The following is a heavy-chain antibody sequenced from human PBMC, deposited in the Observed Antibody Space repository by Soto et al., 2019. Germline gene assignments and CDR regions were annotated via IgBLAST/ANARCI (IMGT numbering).Heavy chain of an antibody. J-gene: IGHJ4*02. CDR2: IYYSGSN. Sequence: QVQLQESGPGLVKPSQTLSLTCTVSGGSISSGGYYWSWIRQHPGKGLEWIGYIYYSGSNYYNPSLKSRVTISVDTSKNQFSLKLSSVTAADMAVYYCARGLRYCSGDSCYSPGIDYWGQGTLVTVSS. CDR3: ARGLRYCSGDSCYSPGIDY. D-gene: IGHD2-15*01. CDR1: GGSISSGGYY. V-gene: IGHV4-31*03.